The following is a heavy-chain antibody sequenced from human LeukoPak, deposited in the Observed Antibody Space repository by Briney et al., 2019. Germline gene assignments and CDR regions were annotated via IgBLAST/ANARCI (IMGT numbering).Heavy chain of an antibody. CDR2: IYYSGST. Sequence: PSETLSLTCTVSGGSISSYYWSWIRQPPGKGLEWIGYIYYSGSTNYNPSLKSRVTISVDTSKNQFSLKLSSVTAADTAVYYCARDASSSSWLYFQHWGQGTLVTVSS. V-gene: IGHV4-59*01. CDR3: ARDASSSSWLYFQH. CDR1: GGSISSYY. J-gene: IGHJ1*01. D-gene: IGHD6-13*01.